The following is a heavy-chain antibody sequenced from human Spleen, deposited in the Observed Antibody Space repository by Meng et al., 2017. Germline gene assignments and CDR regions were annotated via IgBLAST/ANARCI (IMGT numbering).Heavy chain of an antibody. Sequence: GESLKISCAASGFTVSHNYMSWVRQAPGKGLEWVSSISSSGSTIFYADSANGRFTISRDNSKNTLYLQMNRLRAEDTAVYYCARGAYSYDSYWGQGTLVT. CDR2: ISSSGSTI. D-gene: IGHD5-18*01. V-gene: IGHV3-11*04. CDR3: ARGAYSYDSY. J-gene: IGHJ4*02. CDR1: GFTVSHNY.